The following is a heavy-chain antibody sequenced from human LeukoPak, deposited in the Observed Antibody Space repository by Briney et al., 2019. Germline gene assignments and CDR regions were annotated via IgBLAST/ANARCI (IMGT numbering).Heavy chain of an antibody. V-gene: IGHV3-48*01. Sequence: GGSLRLSCAASGFTFSSYSMNWVRQAPGKGLEWVSYISSSSSTIYYADSVKGRFTISRDNAKNSLYLQMNSLRAEDTAVYYRARDEYCSSTSCYDSYYYYGMDVWGQGTTVTVSS. CDR3: ARDEYCSSTSCYDSYYYYGMDV. CDR1: GFTFSSYS. D-gene: IGHD2-2*01. J-gene: IGHJ6*02. CDR2: ISSSSSTI.